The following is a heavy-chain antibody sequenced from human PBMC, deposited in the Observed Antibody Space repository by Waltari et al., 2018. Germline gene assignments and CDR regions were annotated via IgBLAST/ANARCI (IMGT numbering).Heavy chain of an antibody. J-gene: IGHJ4*02. CDR1: GGSISSSSYY. D-gene: IGHD1-7*01. Sequence: QLQLQESGPGLVKPSETLSLTCTVSGGSISSSSYYWGWIRQPPGKGREWIGSIYYSGSTYYNPSLKSRVTISVDTSKNQFSLKLSSVTAADTAVYYCARVNWNYGVDYWGQGTLVTVSS. CDR2: IYYSGST. CDR3: ARVNWNYGVDY. V-gene: IGHV4-39*07.